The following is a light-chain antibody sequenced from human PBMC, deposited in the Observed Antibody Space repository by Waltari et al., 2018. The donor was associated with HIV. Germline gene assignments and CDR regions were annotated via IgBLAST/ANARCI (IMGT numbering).Light chain of an antibody. V-gene: IGKV1-39*01. CDR3: LQTYNLPYT. J-gene: IGKJ2*01. CDR2: AAS. CDR1: QDINFN. Sequence: DIQMTQSPAFLSASVSDSSIITCRASQDINFNVNWYQFRPGRAPRLLIAAASKLQSGVPSRFVGSGFATHFSLTLNGPQPDDFALYFCLQTYNLPYTFGQGT.